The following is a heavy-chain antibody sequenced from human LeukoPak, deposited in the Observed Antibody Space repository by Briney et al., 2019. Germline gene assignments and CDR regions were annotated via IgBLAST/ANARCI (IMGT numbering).Heavy chain of an antibody. D-gene: IGHD3-22*01. V-gene: IGHV3-23*01. CDR3: AKEQETGDSSGYYSLCYYYDSSGYLDY. CDR2: ISGSCGST. Sequence: GGSLSLPCTASGFTFRSYDMRWVRQAPGKALVWVSSISGSCGSTYYADSVKGRVTNYTDNAKNTLYLQRNSLRAEVTAVYYCAKEQETGDSSGYYSLCYYYDSSGYLDYWGQGTLVTVSS. CDR1: GFTFRSYD. J-gene: IGHJ4*02.